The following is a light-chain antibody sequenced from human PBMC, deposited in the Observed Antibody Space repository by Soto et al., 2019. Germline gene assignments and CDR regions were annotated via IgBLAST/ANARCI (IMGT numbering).Light chain of an antibody. CDR2: GAS. Sequence: IVMTQSPATLSVSPGETVTLSCRASQSVSTNLAWYQQKPGRAPKLLIFGASSRAYDVPARFSGSGSGTVFTLTIGSLRSEDFAVYYCQQYDTWVSFGGGTTVELK. J-gene: IGKJ4*01. CDR3: QQYDTWVS. CDR1: QSVSTN. V-gene: IGKV3-15*01.